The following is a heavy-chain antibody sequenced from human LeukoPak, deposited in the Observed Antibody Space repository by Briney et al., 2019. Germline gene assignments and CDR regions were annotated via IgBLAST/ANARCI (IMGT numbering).Heavy chain of an antibody. Sequence: SETLSLTCTVSGGSISSRSYYWGWVRQTPGRGLEWIGTIYHSGGTYYNPSLKSRLILSVDTSKNQFSLKLSSVTAADTAVYYCARHFPGGSGYLYYFDYWGQGTLVTVSS. D-gene: IGHD3-3*01. CDR2: IYHSGGT. CDR3: ARHFPGGSGYLYYFDY. CDR1: GGSISSRSYY. V-gene: IGHV4-39*01. J-gene: IGHJ4*02.